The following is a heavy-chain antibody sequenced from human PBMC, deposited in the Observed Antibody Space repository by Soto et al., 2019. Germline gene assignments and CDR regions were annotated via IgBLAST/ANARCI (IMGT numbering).Heavy chain of an antibody. CDR2: ISYDGSNK. CDR1: GFTFSSYA. CDR3: AREHSSGWYGFDY. Sequence: QVQLVESGGGVVQPGRSLRLSCAASGFTFSSYAMHWVRQAPGRGLEWVAVISYDGSNKYYADSVKGRFTISRDNSKNTLYLQMNSLTAEDTAVYYCAREHSSGWYGFDYWGQGTLVTVSS. V-gene: IGHV3-30-3*01. J-gene: IGHJ4*02. D-gene: IGHD6-19*01.